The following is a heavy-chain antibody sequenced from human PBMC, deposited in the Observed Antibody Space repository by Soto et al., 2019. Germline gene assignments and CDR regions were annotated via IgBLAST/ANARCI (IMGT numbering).Heavy chain of an antibody. CDR1: GYTFTSYG. J-gene: IGHJ4*02. D-gene: IGHD3-22*01. CDR3: ARDTDLSIGITMIAIDY. CDR2: ISAYNGNT. Sequence: ASVKVSCKASGYTFTSYGISWVRQAPGQGLEWMGWISAYNGNTNYAQKLQGRVTMTTDTSTGTAYMELRSLRSDDTAVYYCARDTDLSIGITMIAIDYWGQGTLVTVSS. V-gene: IGHV1-18*01.